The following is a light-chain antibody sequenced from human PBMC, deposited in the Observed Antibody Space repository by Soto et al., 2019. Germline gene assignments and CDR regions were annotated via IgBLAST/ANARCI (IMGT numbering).Light chain of an antibody. Sequence: DIQMTQSPSSLSASVGDRVTITCQASQDISNYLNWYQQKPGKAPKLLIYDASNLETGVPSRFSGSGYGTDFTFNISSLQPEDIATYYCQQYDNLPITFGQGTRLEMK. CDR3: QQYDNLPIT. CDR2: DAS. J-gene: IGKJ5*01. V-gene: IGKV1-33*01. CDR1: QDISNY.